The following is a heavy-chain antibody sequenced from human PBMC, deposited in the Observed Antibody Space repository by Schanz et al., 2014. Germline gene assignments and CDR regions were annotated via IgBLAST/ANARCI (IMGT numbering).Heavy chain of an antibody. CDR2: ITSGSAK. CDR3: AKSALWGSGVYYASQIDY. CDR1: GFTFSTYA. V-gene: IGHV3-48*04. Sequence: EVQLVESGGGLVQPGGSLRLSCATSGFTFSTYAMSWVRQAPGKGLEWVSYITSGSAKFYADSVKGRFTISRDNSKNTLYLQMNSLGPEDTAVYYCAKSALWGSGVYYASQIDYWGQGALVTVSS. J-gene: IGHJ4*02. D-gene: IGHD3-10*01.